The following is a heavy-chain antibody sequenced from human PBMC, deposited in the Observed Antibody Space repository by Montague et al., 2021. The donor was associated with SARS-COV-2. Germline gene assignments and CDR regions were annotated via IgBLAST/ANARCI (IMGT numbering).Heavy chain of an antibody. CDR3: ASGRMVPYSSSWTTLYYYYGMDV. J-gene: IGHJ6*02. D-gene: IGHD6-13*01. V-gene: IGHV6-1*01. CDR1: GDSVAGHRGR. CDR2: PYYRTKWYN. Sequence: CAISGDSVAGHRGRWDGHRQEPSRRLEWLGRPYYRTKWYNDYAVSVKSRITINPDTSKNQFSLQLNSVTPEDTAVYYCASGRMVPYSSSWTTLYYYYGMDVWGQGTTVTVSS.